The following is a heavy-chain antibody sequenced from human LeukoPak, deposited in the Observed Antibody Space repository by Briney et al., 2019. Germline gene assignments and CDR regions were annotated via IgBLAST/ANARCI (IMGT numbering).Heavy chain of an antibody. Sequence: GGSLRLSCAACGFSFSSSAMSLVRQAPGKGLDWVSVISGSGTTTHYSDSVKGRFTISRDNSKNTVYLQMNSLRAEDTAVYYCAKGWQLSFSDYWGQGILVTVSS. CDR2: ISGSGTTT. J-gene: IGHJ4*02. V-gene: IGHV3-23*01. CDR1: GFSFSSSA. CDR3: AKGWQLSFSDY. D-gene: IGHD3-16*01.